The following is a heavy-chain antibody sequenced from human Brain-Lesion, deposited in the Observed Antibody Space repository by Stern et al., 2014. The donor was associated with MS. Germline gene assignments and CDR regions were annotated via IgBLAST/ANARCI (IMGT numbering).Heavy chain of an antibody. J-gene: IGHJ5*01. CDR3: ARGERWFDS. V-gene: IGHV3-74*02. Sequence: EVQLVESGGGLVQPGGSLRLSCAASGFTFRNYWMPWVRQAPGQGLVWVSRVNNDGRRTSYADSVKGRFTMSRDNAKNTLYLQMNSLRVEDTAIYYCARGERWFDSWGQGTLVTVSS. CDR2: VNNDGRRT. D-gene: IGHD3-10*01. CDR1: GFTFRNYW.